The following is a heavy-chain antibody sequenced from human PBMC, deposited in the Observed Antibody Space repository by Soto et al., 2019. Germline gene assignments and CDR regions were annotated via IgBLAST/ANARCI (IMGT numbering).Heavy chain of an antibody. CDR1: GYTFTSYG. Sequence: ASVKVSCKASGYTFTSYGISWVRQAPGQGLEWMGWISAYNGNTNYAQKLQGRVTMTTDTSTSTAYMELRSLRSDDTAVYYCARESLGYSGYGALHFDYWGQGTLVTVSS. D-gene: IGHD5-12*01. CDR3: ARESLGYSGYGALHFDY. V-gene: IGHV1-18*01. CDR2: ISAYNGNT. J-gene: IGHJ4*02.